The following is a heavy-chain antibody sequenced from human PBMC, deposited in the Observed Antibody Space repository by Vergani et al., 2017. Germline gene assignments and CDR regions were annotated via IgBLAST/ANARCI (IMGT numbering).Heavy chain of an antibody. Sequence: QVQLVESGGGVVQPGGSLRLSCAASGFTFTNYGMHWVRPAPGKGLEWVAFTRYDGIVEYYGDSVKGRFTISRDNSKNTLYLQMNSLRAEDTAVYYCAKGTHYYGSGSYYYWGQGTLVTVSS. CDR1: GFTFTNYG. V-gene: IGHV3-30*02. J-gene: IGHJ4*02. CDR3: AKGTHYYGSGSYYY. D-gene: IGHD3-10*01. CDR2: TRYDGIVE.